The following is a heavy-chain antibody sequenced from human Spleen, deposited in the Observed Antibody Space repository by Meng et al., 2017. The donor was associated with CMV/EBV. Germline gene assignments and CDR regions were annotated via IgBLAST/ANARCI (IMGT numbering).Heavy chain of an antibody. Sequence: QVQLQESGPGPVKPSQTLSLTCTVSDGFTTSDDYYWSWIRQPPGKGLEWIGYIHYSGTTYYNPSLKSRIAISLDTSKNQFSLNLNSVTAADAAVYYCARDSPGGYGYFDSWGQGTLVTVSS. CDR1: DGFTTSDDYY. CDR3: ARDSPGGYGYFDS. V-gene: IGHV4-30-4*01. D-gene: IGHD5-12*01. CDR2: IHYSGTT. J-gene: IGHJ4*02.